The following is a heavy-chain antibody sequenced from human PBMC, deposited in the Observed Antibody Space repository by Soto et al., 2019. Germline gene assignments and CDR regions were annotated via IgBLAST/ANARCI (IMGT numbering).Heavy chain of an antibody. V-gene: IGHV4-30-4*01. D-gene: IGHD3-10*01. CDR2: IYYSGST. J-gene: IGHJ4*02. CDR1: GGSISSGDYY. CDR3: AREVGTSLILWFGGPTSNTYFDY. Sequence: SETLSLTCTVSGGSISSGDYYWSWIRQPPGKGLEWIGYIYYSGSTYYNPSLKSRVTISVDTSKNQFSLKLSSVTAADTAVYYGAREVGTSLILWFGGPTSNTYFDYRAQETLVPVSS.